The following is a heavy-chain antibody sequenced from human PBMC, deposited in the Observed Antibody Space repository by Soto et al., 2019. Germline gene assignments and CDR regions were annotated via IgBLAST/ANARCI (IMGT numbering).Heavy chain of an antibody. D-gene: IGHD2-2*01. Sequence: SVKVSCKASGGTFSSYAISWVRQAPGQGLEWMGGIIPIFGTANYAQKFQGRVTITADESTSTAYMELSSLRSEDTAVYYCASHIPPVGYQLLDSDYWGQGTLVTVSS. CDR3: ASHIPPVGYQLLDSDY. J-gene: IGHJ4*02. CDR2: IIPIFGTA. CDR1: GGTFSSYA. V-gene: IGHV1-69*13.